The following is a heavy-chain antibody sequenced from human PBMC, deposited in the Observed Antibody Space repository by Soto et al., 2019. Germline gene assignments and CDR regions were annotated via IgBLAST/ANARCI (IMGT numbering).Heavy chain of an antibody. Sequence: QVQLQESGPGLVKPSQTLSLTCTVSGGSISSGGYYWSWIRQHPGKGLEWIGYIYDSGSTYYNPSLKCRVTISVDTSKTQFSLKLNSVTAADTAVYYCAKYNNSGSHAFDIWGQGTMVTVSS. CDR2: IYDSGST. CDR3: AKYNNSGSHAFDI. D-gene: IGHD3-22*01. J-gene: IGHJ3*02. CDR1: GGSISSGGYY. V-gene: IGHV4-31*03.